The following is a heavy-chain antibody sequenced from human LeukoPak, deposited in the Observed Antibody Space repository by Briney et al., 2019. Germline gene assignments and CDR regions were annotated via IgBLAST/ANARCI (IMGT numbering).Heavy chain of an antibody. CDR3: ARQHPYYYYYMDV. J-gene: IGHJ6*03. CDR2: IYPGDSDT. Sequence: GESLKISCKGSGYSFANYWIGWVRQMPGKGLEWMGIIYPGDSDTRYSPSFQGQVTISADKSISTAYLQWSSLKASDTAMYYCARQHPYYYYYMDVWGKGTTVTVSS. CDR1: GYSFANYW. V-gene: IGHV5-51*01.